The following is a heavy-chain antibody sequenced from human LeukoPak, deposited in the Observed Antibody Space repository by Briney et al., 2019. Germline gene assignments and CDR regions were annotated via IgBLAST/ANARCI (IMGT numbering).Heavy chain of an antibody. CDR3: ARDSRYCSSTSCYRPYQNYGMDV. CDR1: GGSFSGYY. Sequence: SETLSLTCAVYGGSFSGYYWSWIRQPPGNGLEWIGEINHSGSTNYNPSLKSRVTISVDTSKNQFSLKLSSVTAADTAVYYCARDSRYCSSTSCYRPYQNYGMDVWGQGTTVTVSS. D-gene: IGHD2-2*01. V-gene: IGHV4-34*01. CDR2: INHSGST. J-gene: IGHJ6*02.